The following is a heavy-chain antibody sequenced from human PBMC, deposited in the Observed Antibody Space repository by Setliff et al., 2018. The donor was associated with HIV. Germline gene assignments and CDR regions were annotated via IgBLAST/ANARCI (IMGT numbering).Heavy chain of an antibody. V-gene: IGHV4-59*08. CDR3: FNYGSGSYYYFDY. Sequence: SETLSLTCSVSGGSISSYYWSWIRQPPGKGLEWIGYIYYSGSTNYNPSLKSRVTISVDTSKNQFSLKLSSVTAADTAVYYCFNYGSGSYYYFDYWGQGTLVTVSS. CDR2: IYYSGST. CDR1: GGSISSYY. D-gene: IGHD3-10*01. J-gene: IGHJ4*02.